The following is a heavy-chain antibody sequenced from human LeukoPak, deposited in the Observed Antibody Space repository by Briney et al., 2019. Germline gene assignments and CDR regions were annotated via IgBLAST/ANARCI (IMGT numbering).Heavy chain of an antibody. CDR1: GYTFTSYG. Sequence: ASVKVFCKASGYTFTSYGITWVRQAPGQGLEWMGWISAYNGETEYALKFQGRVTMTTDTSTSTAYMELRSLTSDDTGVYYCARDIMVRGQPVRPDFWGQGTLVTVSS. CDR3: ARDIMVRGQPVRPDF. J-gene: IGHJ4*02. CDR2: ISAYNGET. D-gene: IGHD3-10*01. V-gene: IGHV1-18*04.